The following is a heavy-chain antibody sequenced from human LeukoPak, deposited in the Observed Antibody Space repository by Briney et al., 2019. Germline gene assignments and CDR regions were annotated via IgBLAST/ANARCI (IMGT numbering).Heavy chain of an antibody. CDR2: ISYDGSNK. CDR1: GFTFSSCG. J-gene: IGHJ3*02. D-gene: IGHD3-10*01. CDR3: AHTAGYYGSGSAFDI. Sequence: GGSLRLSCAASGFTFSSCGMHWVRQAPGKGLEWVAVISYDGSNKYYADSVKGRFTISRDNSKNTVYLQMNSLRAEDTAVYYCAHTAGYYGSGSAFDIWGQGTMVTVSS. V-gene: IGHV3-30*03.